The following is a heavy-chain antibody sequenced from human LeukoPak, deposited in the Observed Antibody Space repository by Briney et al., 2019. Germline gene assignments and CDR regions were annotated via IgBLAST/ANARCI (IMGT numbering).Heavy chain of an antibody. J-gene: IGHJ6*02. D-gene: IGHD2-2*01. CDR3: ARDIDEIIVVVPAVGMDV. V-gene: IGHV3-53*04. CDR2: IYSGGST. Sequence: GGSLRLSCAASGFTVSSNYMSWVRQAPGKGLEWVSVIYSGGSTYYADSVKGRFTISRHNSKNTLYLQMNSLRAEDTAVYYCARDIDEIIVVVPAVGMDVWGQGTTVTVSS. CDR1: GFTVSSNY.